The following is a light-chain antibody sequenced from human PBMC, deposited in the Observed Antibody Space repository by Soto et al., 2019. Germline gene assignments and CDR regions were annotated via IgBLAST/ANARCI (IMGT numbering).Light chain of an antibody. CDR2: QDT. V-gene: IGLV3-1*01. Sequence: SYELTQPPSMSVSPGQTATIACSGDKLVDKYVCWYQQKSGESPILVIYQDTKRPSGIPERFSGSNSGSTATLTISGTQSIDEADYYCQAWDGGTVVFGGWNKLTVL. CDR3: QAWDGGTVV. CDR1: KLVDKY. J-gene: IGLJ2*01.